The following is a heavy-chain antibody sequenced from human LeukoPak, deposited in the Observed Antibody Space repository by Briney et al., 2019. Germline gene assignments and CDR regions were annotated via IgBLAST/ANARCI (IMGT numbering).Heavy chain of an antibody. CDR3: ARGLSVAGPADY. CDR1: GFTFSCYA. J-gene: IGHJ4*02. V-gene: IGHV3-64*02. Sequence: GGSLRLSCAASGFTFSCYAMSWVRQAPGKGLEYVSAISSNGGSTYYADSVKGRFTISRDNSKNTLYLQMGSLRAEDMAVYYCARGLSVAGPADYWGQGTLVTVSS. D-gene: IGHD6-19*01. CDR2: ISSNGGST.